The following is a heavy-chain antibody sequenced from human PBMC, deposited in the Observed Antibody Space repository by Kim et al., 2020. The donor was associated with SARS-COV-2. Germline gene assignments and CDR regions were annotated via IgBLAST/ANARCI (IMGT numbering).Heavy chain of an antibody. Sequence: PSLKSRVTMSVDTSKNQFSLKLSSVTAADTAVYYCARDRGSGWYLDAFDIWGQGTMVTVSS. V-gene: IGHV4-4*07. J-gene: IGHJ3*02. CDR3: ARDRGSGWYLDAFDI. D-gene: IGHD6-19*01.